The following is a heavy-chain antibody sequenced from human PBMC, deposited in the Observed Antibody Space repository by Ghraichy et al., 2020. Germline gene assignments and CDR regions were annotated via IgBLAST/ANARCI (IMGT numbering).Heavy chain of an antibody. D-gene: IGHD6-19*01. CDR1: GFTFSSYA. CDR3: ARGEIAVAGTKLDF. Sequence: GGSLRLSCAASGFTFSSYAMHWVCQAPGKGLEWVAVISYDGSKKYYGDSVKGRFTISRDKSKNTLYLQMNSLRAEDTAVYYCARGEIAVAGTKLDFWGQGTLVTVSS. V-gene: IGHV3-30-3*01. CDR2: ISYDGSKK. J-gene: IGHJ4*02.